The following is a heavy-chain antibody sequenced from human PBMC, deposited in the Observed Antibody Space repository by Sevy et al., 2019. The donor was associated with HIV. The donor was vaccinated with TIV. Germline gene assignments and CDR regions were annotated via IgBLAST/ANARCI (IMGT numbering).Heavy chain of an antibody. CDR1: YGAFSGYY. CDR3: ARSPPVVVVPGAPSWFDP. J-gene: IGHJ5*02. CDR2: INESGIT. V-gene: IGHV4-34*01. Sequence: SETPSLTCAVHYGAFSGYYWNWIRQVPGKGLEWIGEINESGITYYNPSLKSRVTISVDTSKKQFSLKLNSVTAVDSAVYFCARSPPVVVVPGAPSWFDPWGQGTLVTVSS. D-gene: IGHD2-2*01.